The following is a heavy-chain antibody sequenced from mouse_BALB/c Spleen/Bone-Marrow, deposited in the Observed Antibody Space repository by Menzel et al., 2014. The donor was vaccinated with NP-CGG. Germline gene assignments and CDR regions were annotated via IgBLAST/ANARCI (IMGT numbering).Heavy chain of an antibody. V-gene: IGHV2-9*02. Sequence: FQLQQSGPGLVAPSQSLSITCTVSGFSLTDYGVHWVRQPPGKGLEWLGIIGIGGSTNYNSALMSRLSIDKDNSKSQVFLKMNSQQTDVTAMYCCDRASYYYGSGYDYWGQGTTLTVSS. CDR2: IGIGGST. D-gene: IGHD1-1*01. CDR3: DRASYYYGSGYDY. J-gene: IGHJ2*01. CDR1: GFSLTDYG.